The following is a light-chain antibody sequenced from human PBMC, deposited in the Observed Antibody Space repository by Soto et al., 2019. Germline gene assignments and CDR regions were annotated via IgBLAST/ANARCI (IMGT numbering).Light chain of an antibody. V-gene: IGKV1-5*01. CDR3: QQHKSYPVT. CDR2: DAS. CDR1: QNIDIW. J-gene: IGKJ4*01. Sequence: DIQMTQSPSTLSASVGDRVTITCLASQNIDIWLSWYQQKPGKAPSLLIYDASNLKSGVPSRFSGSGSGTEFTLTISSLQPDDSGSYYCQQHKSYPVTFGGGTKVDIK.